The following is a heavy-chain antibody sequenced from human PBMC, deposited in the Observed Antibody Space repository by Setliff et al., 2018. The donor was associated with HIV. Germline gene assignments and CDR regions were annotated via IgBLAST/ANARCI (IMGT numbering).Heavy chain of an antibody. V-gene: IGHV4-59*01. Sequence: TSETLSLTCTVSGGSIKSYYWSWIRQAPGKGLEWIGYIYYNGNTNYNPSLKSRITISVDTSKNQFSLKLTSVTAADTAVYYCAREIYGGNSRPFDYWGQGTLVTVS. CDR1: GGSIKSYY. CDR3: AREIYGGNSRPFDY. J-gene: IGHJ4*02. CDR2: IYYNGNT. D-gene: IGHD4-17*01.